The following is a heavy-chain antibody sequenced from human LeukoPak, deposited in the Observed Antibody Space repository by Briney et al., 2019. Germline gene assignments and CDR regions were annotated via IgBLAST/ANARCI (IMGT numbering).Heavy chain of an antibody. J-gene: IGHJ4*02. V-gene: IGHV3-23*01. CDR3: AKDALYYYGSGSYRGYFDY. D-gene: IGHD3-10*01. CDR2: ISGSGGST. Sequence: GGSLRLSCAASGFTFSSYAMSWVRQAPGKGLGWVPAISGSGGSTYYADSVKGRFTISRDNSKNTLYLQMNSLRAEDTAVYYCAKDALYYYGSGSYRGYFDYWGQGTLVTVSS. CDR1: GFTFSSYA.